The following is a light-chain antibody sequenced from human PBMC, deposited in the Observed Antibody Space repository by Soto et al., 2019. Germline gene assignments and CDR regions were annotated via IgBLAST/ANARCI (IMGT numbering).Light chain of an antibody. CDR2: EVS. Sequence: QSALTQPASVSGSPGQSITISCTGTNSDVGGYNYVSWYQQHPGKAPKLMIYEVSNRPSGVSNRFSGSKSGNTASLTISGLQAEDEADYYCSSYTSSSTLVVFGGGTNVTVL. CDR1: NSDVGGYNY. J-gene: IGLJ2*01. V-gene: IGLV2-14*01. CDR3: SSYTSSSTLVV.